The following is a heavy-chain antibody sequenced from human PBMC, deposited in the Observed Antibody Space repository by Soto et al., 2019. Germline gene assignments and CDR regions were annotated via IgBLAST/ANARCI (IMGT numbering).Heavy chain of an antibody. D-gene: IGHD6-6*01. Sequence: QMQLVQSGAEARKPGASVKVSCKTSGYTFTGYYLNWVRQAPGRGLEWVGWINPKTGDTNNAQKFQGRVTMTTDTSISTGYMELSGLISDDTAVYYCVTGDHLVRWGQGTRVTVSS. CDR2: INPKTGDT. CDR1: GYTFTGYY. CDR3: VTGDHLVR. V-gene: IGHV1-2*02. J-gene: IGHJ4*02.